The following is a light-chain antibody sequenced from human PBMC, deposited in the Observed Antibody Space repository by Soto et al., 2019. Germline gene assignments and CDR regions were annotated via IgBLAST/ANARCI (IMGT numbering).Light chain of an antibody. CDR2: DAY. V-gene: IGKV1-5*01. CDR3: QQYESYSPLT. Sequence: DIQMTQSPSSLSASVGDRVTITCRASLSISSWLAWYQQKPGKAPKLLIYDAYSLESGVPSRFSGRRSGTEFTLTIAGLQPEDFATYYCQQYESYSPLTFGGGTKVDIK. CDR1: LSISSW. J-gene: IGKJ4*01.